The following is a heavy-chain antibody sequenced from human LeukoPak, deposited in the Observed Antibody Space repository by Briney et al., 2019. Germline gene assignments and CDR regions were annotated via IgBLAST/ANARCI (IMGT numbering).Heavy chain of an antibody. CDR1: GGTFSSYA. J-gene: IGHJ5*02. D-gene: IGHD2-15*01. Sequence: GASVKVSCKASGGTFSSYAISWVRQAPGQGLEWMGWISAYNGNTNYAQKLQGRVTMTTDTSTSAAYMELRSLRSDDTAVYYCARAQVVAATPIWFDPWGQGTLVTVSS. CDR2: ISAYNGNT. CDR3: ARAQVVAATPIWFDP. V-gene: IGHV1-18*01.